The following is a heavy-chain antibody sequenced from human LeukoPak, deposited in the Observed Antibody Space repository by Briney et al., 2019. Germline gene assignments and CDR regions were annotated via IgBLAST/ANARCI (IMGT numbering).Heavy chain of an antibody. Sequence: SETLSLTCAVYGGSFSGYYWSWIRQPPGKGLEWIGEINHSGSTNYNPSLKSRVTISVDTSKNQFSLELRSVTVADTAVYYCARVLDYYGSGTRDFDYWGQGTLVTVSS. CDR2: INHSGST. V-gene: IGHV4-34*01. D-gene: IGHD3-10*01. CDR1: GGSFSGYY. CDR3: ARVLDYYGSGTRDFDY. J-gene: IGHJ4*02.